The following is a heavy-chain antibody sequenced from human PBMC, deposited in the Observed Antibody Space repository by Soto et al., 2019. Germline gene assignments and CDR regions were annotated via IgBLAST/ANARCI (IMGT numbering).Heavy chain of an antibody. J-gene: IGHJ4*02. V-gene: IGHV4-59*01. CDR3: ARNIAARRGFDY. Sequence: SETLSLTCTVSGGSISSYYWSWIRQPPGKGLEWIGYIYYSGSTNYNPSLKSRVTISVDTSKNQFSLKLSSVTAADTAVYYCARNIAARRGFDYWGQGTLVTVSS. CDR2: IYYSGST. CDR1: GGSISSYY. D-gene: IGHD6-6*01.